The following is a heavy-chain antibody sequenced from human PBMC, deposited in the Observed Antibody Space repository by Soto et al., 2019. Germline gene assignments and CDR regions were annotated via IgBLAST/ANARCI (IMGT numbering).Heavy chain of an antibody. CDR1: GITFSGFW. Sequence: VPLVESGGGSVQPGGSLRLSCVASGITFSGFWMNWVRQVPGKGLEWVARVDSAGSGTSYADSVKGRFTVSRNNAKNTLSLQMDSLRLEDTAVYYCATGVEQWGQGNPVTVSS. CDR2: VDSAGSGT. CDR3: ATGVEQ. V-gene: IGHV3-74*01. J-gene: IGHJ4*02.